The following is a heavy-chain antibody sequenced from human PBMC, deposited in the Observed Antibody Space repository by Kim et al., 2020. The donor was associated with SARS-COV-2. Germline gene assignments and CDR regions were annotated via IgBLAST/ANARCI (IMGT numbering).Heavy chain of an antibody. D-gene: IGHD2-2*01. Sequence: SETLSLTCTVSGGSISSYYWSWIRQPPGKGLEWIGYIYYSGSTNYNPSLKSRVTISVDTSKNQFSLKLSSVTAADTAVYYCARSQDIVVVPAADNWFDPWGQGTLVTVSS. CDR2: IYYSGST. J-gene: IGHJ5*02. V-gene: IGHV4-59*01. CDR3: ARSQDIVVVPAADNWFDP. CDR1: GGSISSYY.